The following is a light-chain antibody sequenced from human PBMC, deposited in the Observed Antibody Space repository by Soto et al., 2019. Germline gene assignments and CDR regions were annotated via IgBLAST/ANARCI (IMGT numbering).Light chain of an antibody. Sequence: IVMTHSPDTLYVSPGEVATLSFRASQSVRTKLAWYQQKAGQAPRLLIYGASNRATGIPDRFSGSGSGTDFTLTISRLEPEDFAVYYCQQYNNWPRTFGQGTKVDIK. CDR2: GAS. J-gene: IGKJ1*01. CDR1: QSVRTK. V-gene: IGKV3D-15*01. CDR3: QQYNNWPRT.